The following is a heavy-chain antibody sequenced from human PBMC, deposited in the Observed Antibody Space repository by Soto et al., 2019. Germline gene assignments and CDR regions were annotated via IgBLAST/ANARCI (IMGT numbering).Heavy chain of an antibody. D-gene: IGHD3-3*01. CDR1: GFTFSSYA. J-gene: IGHJ4*02. CDR3: AKEFESVGGGDFWSGYYIQGKFDY. CDR2: ISGSGGST. V-gene: IGHV3-23*01. Sequence: GGSLRLSCAASGFTFSSYAMSWVRQAPGKGLEWVSAISGSGGSTYYADSVKGRFTISRDNSKNTLYLQMNSLRAEDTAVYYCAKEFESVGGGDFWSGYYIQGKFDYWGQGTLVTVSS.